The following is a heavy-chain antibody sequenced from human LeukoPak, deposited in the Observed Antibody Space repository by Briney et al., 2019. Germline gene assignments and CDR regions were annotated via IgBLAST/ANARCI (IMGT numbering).Heavy chain of an antibody. CDR2: IYHSGST. J-gene: IGHJ4*02. CDR1: GGSISSGGYY. V-gene: IGHV4-30-2*01. CDR3: ARDSGCSGGSCYFESY. Sequence: SETLSLTCTVSGGSISSGGYYWSWIRQPPGKGLEWIGYIYHSGSTYYNPSLKSRVTISVDGSKNQFSLKLSSVTAADTAVYYCARDSGCSGGSCYFESYWGQGTLVTVSS. D-gene: IGHD2-15*01.